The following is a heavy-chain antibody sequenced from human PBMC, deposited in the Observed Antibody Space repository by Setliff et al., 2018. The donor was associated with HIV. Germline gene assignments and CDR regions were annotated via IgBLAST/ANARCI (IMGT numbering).Heavy chain of an antibody. Sequence: GASVKVSCKATGYTFSNFGISWVRQAPGQGLEWMGWISVYNDNTKYAQKFRGRVTMTTGTSTSTAYMDLRSLRSADTAVYYCARGSSPVDYFDYWGLGTLVTVSS. CDR3: ARGSSPVDYFDY. CDR2: ISVYNDNT. J-gene: IGHJ4*02. V-gene: IGHV1-18*01. CDR1: GYTFSNFG.